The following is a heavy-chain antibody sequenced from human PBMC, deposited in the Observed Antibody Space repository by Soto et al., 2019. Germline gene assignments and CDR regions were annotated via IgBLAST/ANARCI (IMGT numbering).Heavy chain of an antibody. CDR2: INHSGST. CDR3: ARQSARRNPEYYYYYYMDV. Sequence: SETLSLTCAVYGGPFSGYYWSWIRQPPGKGLEWIGEINHSGSTNYNPSLKSRVTISVDTSKNQFSLKLSSVTAADTAVYYCARQSARRNPEYYYYYYMDVWGKGTTVTVSS. V-gene: IGHV4-34*01. J-gene: IGHJ6*03. D-gene: IGHD6-13*01. CDR1: GGPFSGYY.